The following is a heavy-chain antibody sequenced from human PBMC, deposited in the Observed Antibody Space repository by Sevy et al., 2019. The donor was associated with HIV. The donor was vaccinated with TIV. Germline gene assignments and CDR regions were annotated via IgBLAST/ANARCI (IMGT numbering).Heavy chain of an antibody. CDR3: AVSDGSGRISYFDY. CDR1: GFTFSDCY. Sequence: GGSLRPSCAASGFTFSDCYMSWIRQAPGKGLEWISYISSGYTIKYADPVKGRFTNSRDNAKNSLYLQMNSLRAEDTAVYYCAVSDGSGRISYFDYWGQGSLVTVSS. V-gene: IGHV3-11*01. CDR2: ISSGYTI. J-gene: IGHJ4*02. D-gene: IGHD3-10*01.